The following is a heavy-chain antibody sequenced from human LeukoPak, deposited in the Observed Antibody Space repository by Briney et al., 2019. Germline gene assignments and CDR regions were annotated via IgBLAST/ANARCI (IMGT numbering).Heavy chain of an antibody. J-gene: IGHJ2*01. CDR3: AREIMVSREWYFDL. CDR1: GLTLSNYW. D-gene: IGHD2-21*01. CDR2: MNNDGSGT. V-gene: IGHV3-74*01. Sequence: GGSLRLSCAASGLTLSNYWMHWVRQAPGKGLVWVSRMNNDGSGTTYADSERGRFTISRDNAKNTLYLQMNSLRVEDTAVYFCAREIMVSREWYFDLWGRGTLVTVAS.